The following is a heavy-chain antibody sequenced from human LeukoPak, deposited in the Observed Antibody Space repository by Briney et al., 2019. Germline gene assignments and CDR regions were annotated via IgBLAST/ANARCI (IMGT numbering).Heavy chain of an antibody. J-gene: IGHJ2*01. CDR1: GFTFSNYW. Sequence: GGSLRLSCAASGFTFSNYWMSWVRQAPGKGLEWVANIKQDGSEKYYVDSVKGRFTVSRDNAKNSLYLQMNSLRAEDTALYYCAKDPDYYGSGRGYFDLWGRGTLVTVSS. CDR3: AKDPDYYGSGRGYFDL. D-gene: IGHD3-10*01. V-gene: IGHV3-7*03. CDR2: IKQDGSEK.